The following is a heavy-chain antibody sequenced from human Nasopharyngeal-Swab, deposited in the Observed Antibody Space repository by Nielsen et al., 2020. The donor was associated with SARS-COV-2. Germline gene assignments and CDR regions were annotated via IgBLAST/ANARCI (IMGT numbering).Heavy chain of an antibody. V-gene: IGHV4-34*01. CDR1: GGSFSGYY. CDR2: INHSGST. CDR3: ARLRWFGEMGDY. J-gene: IGHJ4*02. D-gene: IGHD3-10*01. Sequence: SQTLSLTCAVYGGSFSGYYWSWIRQPPGKGLEWIGEINHSGSTYYNPSLKSRLTVSVDTSKNQFSLKLSSVTAADTAVYYCARLRWFGEMGDYWGQGTLVTVSS.